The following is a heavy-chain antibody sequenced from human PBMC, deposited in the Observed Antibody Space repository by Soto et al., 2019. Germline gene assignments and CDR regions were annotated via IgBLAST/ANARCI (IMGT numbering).Heavy chain of an antibody. CDR3: ASYQNYYDSSGYHTPGDY. Sequence: QVQLVESGGGVVQTGRSLRLSCAASGFTFSSYAMHWVRQAPGKGLEWVAVISYDGSNKYYADSVKGRFTISRDNSKNTLYLQMNSLRAEDTAVYYCASYQNYYDSSGYHTPGDYWGQGTLVTVSS. CDR2: ISYDGSNK. V-gene: IGHV3-30-3*01. J-gene: IGHJ4*02. D-gene: IGHD3-22*01. CDR1: GFTFSSYA.